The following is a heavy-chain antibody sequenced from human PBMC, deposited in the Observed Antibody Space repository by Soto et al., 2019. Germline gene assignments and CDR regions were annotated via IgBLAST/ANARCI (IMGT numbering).Heavy chain of an antibody. D-gene: IGHD4-17*01. CDR3: AHPRGYGVFDAVDI. CDR1: GFIFTNYA. V-gene: IGHV3-23*01. J-gene: IGHJ3*02. Sequence: LRLSCATSGFIFTNYAMNCVRQDPGKGLEWVSAISSSGDSTFYSESVRGRFTISRENSLSTLYLQMRSLRPEDTAVYYCAHPRGYGVFDAVDIWGQGTMVTVSS. CDR2: ISSSGDST.